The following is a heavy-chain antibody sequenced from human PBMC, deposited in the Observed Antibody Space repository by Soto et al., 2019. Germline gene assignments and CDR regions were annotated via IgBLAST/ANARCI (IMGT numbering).Heavy chain of an antibody. Sequence: SVKVSCKASGGTFSSYAISCVRQAPGQGLEWMGGIIPIFGTANYAQKFQGRVTITADESTSTAYMELSSLRSEDTAVYYCARDRPYCSSTSCYLGTQNAFDIWGQGTMVTVSS. CDR2: IIPIFGTA. D-gene: IGHD2-2*01. CDR3: ARDRPYCSSTSCYLGTQNAFDI. CDR1: GGTFSSYA. V-gene: IGHV1-69*13. J-gene: IGHJ3*02.